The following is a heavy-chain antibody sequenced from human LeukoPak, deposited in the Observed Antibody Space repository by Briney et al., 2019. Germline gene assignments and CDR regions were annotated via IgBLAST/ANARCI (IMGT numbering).Heavy chain of an antibody. V-gene: IGHV3-72*01. D-gene: IGHD1-26*01. Sequence: GGSLRLSCAASGFTFSSYGMSWVRQAPGKGLEWVGRSRNKANSYTTEYAASVKGRFTISRDESKNSLYLQMNSLRSEDTAVYYCVGGLSGSNLDGVDIGGQGTMVSVSS. CDR3: VGGLSGSNLDGVDI. CDR1: GFTFSSYG. CDR2: SRNKANSYTT. J-gene: IGHJ3*02.